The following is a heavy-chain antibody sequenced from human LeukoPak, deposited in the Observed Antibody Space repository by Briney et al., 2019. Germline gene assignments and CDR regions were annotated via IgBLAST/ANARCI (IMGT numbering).Heavy chain of an antibody. CDR2: ISGSGGST. D-gene: IGHD2-21*02. CDR1: GFTFSSYG. CDR3: APNPRGVTADY. J-gene: IGHJ4*02. Sequence: GGSLRLSCAASGFTFSSYGMSWVRQAPGKGLEWVSAISGSGGSTYYADSVKGRFTISRDNSKNTLYLQMNSLRAEDTAVYYCAPNPRGVTADYWGQGTLVTVSS. V-gene: IGHV3-23*01.